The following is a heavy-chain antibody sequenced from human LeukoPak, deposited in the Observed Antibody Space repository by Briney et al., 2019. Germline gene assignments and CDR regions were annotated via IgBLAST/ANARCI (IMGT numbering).Heavy chain of an antibody. J-gene: IGHJ4*02. CDR2: INPSGGST. D-gene: IGHD3-10*01. Sequence: ASVKVSCKASGYTFTSYYMHWVRQAPGQGLEWMGIINPSGGSTSYAQKFQGRVTMTRDTSTSTVYMELSSLRSEDTAVYYCARDLGNYYGSGSPDYWGQGTLVTVSS. CDR1: GYTFTSYY. V-gene: IGHV1-46*01. CDR3: ARDLGNYYGSGSPDY.